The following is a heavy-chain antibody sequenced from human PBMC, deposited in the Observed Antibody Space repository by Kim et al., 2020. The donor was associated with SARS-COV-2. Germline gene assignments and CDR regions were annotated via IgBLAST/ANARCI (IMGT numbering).Heavy chain of an antibody. CDR2: ISGSGYNT. CDR3: AKDRAAAAGTGQFDY. CDR1: GFTFSSYA. J-gene: IGHJ4*02. Sequence: GGSLRLSCAASGFTFSSYAMTWVRQAPGKGLECVSAISGSGYNTYYADSVRGRFTISRDSSQNTVFLQVTSLRDDDTAVYYCAKDRAAAAGTGQFDYWGQGPLVTLSS. V-gene: IGHV3-23*01. D-gene: IGHD6-13*01.